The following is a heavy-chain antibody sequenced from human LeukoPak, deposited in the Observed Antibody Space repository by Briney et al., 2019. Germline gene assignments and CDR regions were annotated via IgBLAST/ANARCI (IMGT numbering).Heavy chain of an antibody. Sequence: GGSLRLSCAASGFTFSTHTMAWVRQAPGKGVEWVSYISGSTSVIYYADSVKGRFTISRDNAKNSLYLQMNSLRTEDTAIYYCARGLYYIDVWGNGTAVTVS. CDR3: ARGLYYIDV. V-gene: IGHV3-48*01. J-gene: IGHJ6*03. CDR1: GFTFSTHT. CDR2: ISGSTSVI.